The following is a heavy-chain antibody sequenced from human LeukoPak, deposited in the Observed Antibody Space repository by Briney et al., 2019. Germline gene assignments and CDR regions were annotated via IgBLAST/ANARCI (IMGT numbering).Heavy chain of an antibody. V-gene: IGHV4-39*07. Sequence: MSSETLSLTCTVSGGSISSSSYYWGWIRQPPGKGLEWIGEIYHSGSTNYNPSLKSRVTISVDKSKNQFSLKLSSVTAADTAVYYCARDPTWGPFDPWGQGTLVTVSS. CDR1: GGSISSSSYY. J-gene: IGHJ5*02. D-gene: IGHD1-26*01. CDR3: ARDPTWGPFDP. CDR2: IYHSGST.